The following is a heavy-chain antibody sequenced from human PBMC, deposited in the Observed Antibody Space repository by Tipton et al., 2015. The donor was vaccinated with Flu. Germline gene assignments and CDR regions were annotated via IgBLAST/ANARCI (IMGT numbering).Heavy chain of an antibody. V-gene: IGHV3-23*01. CDR2: ISGSSFRI. Sequence: SLRLSCVVSGVTFNNADMSWVRQVPGKALEWVSAISGSSFRINYADSVKGRFTISRDNSKNTLYLDMNNVEVEDTAMYFCVQEGRTKRYPEPFDIWGQGTLVTVSS. J-gene: IGHJ4*02. CDR3: VQEGRTKRYPEPFDI. CDR1: GVTFNNAD. D-gene: IGHD1-1*01.